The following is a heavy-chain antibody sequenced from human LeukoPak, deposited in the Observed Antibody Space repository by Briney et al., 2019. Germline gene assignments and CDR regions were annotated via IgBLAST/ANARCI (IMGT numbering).Heavy chain of an antibody. CDR2: ISTSSNYI. D-gene: IGHD3-16*01. V-gene: IGHV3-21*01. CDR3: ARDVGASAPDAFDI. J-gene: IGHJ3*02. CDR1: GFTFSSYW. Sequence: PGGSLRLSCAASGFTFSSYWMHWVRQAPGKGLEWVSSISTSSNYIYYADSVRGRFTISRDNAKSSLYLQMNSLRAEDTDVYYCARDVGASAPDAFDIWGQGTMVTVSS.